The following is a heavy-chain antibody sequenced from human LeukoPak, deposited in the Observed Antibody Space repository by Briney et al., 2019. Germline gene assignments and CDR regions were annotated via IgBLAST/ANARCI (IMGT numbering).Heavy chain of an antibody. V-gene: IGHV5-10-1*01. CDR1: GYSFTSYW. Sequence: GESLKISCKGSGYSFTSYWISWVRQMPGKGLEWMGRIDPSDSYTNYSPSFQGHVTISADKSISTAYPQWSSLKASDTAMYYCARHGPYYDILTGSTNWFDPWGQGTLVTVSS. J-gene: IGHJ5*02. CDR3: ARHGPYYDILTGSTNWFDP. D-gene: IGHD3-9*01. CDR2: IDPSDSYT.